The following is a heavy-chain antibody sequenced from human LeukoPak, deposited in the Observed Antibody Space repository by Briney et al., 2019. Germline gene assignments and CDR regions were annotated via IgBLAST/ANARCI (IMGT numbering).Heavy chain of an antibody. Sequence: SETLSLTCAVHGGSFSGYYWSWIRQPPGKGLEWIGEINHSGSTNYNPSLKSRVTISVDTSKNQFSLKLSSVTAADTAVYYCARGRGYVLRFLEWLFWGQGALVTVSS. CDR1: GGSFSGYY. CDR2: INHSGST. CDR3: ARGRGYVLRFLEWLF. V-gene: IGHV4-34*01. D-gene: IGHD3-3*01. J-gene: IGHJ4*02.